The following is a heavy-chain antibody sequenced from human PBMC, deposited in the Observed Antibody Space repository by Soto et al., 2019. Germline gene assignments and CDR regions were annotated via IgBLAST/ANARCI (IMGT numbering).Heavy chain of an antibody. D-gene: IGHD2-2*02. J-gene: IGHJ4*02. CDR2: IYPGASDT. V-gene: IGHV5-51*01. Sequence: GESLKISCKGPGYSFTTYWIAWVRQMPGKGLEWMGIIYPGASDTRYSPSFQGQVTISADKSISTAYLQWSSLKASDTAMYYCARQDCTSTSCYTGSRYSFDYWGQGTLVTVSS. CDR1: GYSFTTYW. CDR3: ARQDCTSTSCYTGSRYSFDY.